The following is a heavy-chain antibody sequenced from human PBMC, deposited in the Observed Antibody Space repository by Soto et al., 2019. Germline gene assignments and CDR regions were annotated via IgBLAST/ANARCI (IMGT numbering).Heavy chain of an antibody. J-gene: IGHJ6*02. CDR2: IKQDGSEK. CDR1: GFTFSSYW. Sequence: GGSLRLSCAASGFTFSSYWMSWVRQAPGKGLEWVANIKQDGSEKYYVDSVKARFTISRDNAKNSLYLQMNSLRAEDTAVYYCARVPDTLFGVATYYYGMDVWGQGTTVTVSS. CDR3: ARVPDTLFGVATYYYGMDV. D-gene: IGHD3-3*01. V-gene: IGHV3-7*03.